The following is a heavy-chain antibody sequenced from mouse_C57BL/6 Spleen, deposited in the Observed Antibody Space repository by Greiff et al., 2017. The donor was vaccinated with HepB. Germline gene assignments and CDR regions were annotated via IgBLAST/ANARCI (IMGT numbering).Heavy chain of an antibody. CDR1: GFTFTDYY. CDR3: ARAPITTVGAFDY. V-gene: IGHV7-3*01. CDR2: IRNKANGYTT. D-gene: IGHD1-1*01. J-gene: IGHJ2*01. Sequence: EVHLVESGGGLVQPGGSLSLSCAASGFTFTDYYMSWVRQPPGKALEWLGFIRNKANGYTTEYSASVKGRFTISRDNSQSILYLQMNALRAEDTAMYYCARAPITTVGAFDYWGQGTTLTVSS.